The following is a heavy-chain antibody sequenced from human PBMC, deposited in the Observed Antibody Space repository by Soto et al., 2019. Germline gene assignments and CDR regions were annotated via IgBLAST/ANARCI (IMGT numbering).Heavy chain of an antibody. V-gene: IGHV1-69*12. D-gene: IGHD6-13*01. CDR2: IIPIFGTA. CDR3: ARNGYSSSVGVKGWFDP. CDR1: GGTFSSYA. J-gene: IGHJ5*02. Sequence: QVQLVQSGAEVKKPGSSVKVSCKASGGTFSSYAISWVRQAPGQGLEWMGGIIPIFGTANYAQKFQGRVTINADESTSTAYMELSRLRSEDTAVYYCARNGYSSSVGVKGWFDPWGQGTLVTVSS.